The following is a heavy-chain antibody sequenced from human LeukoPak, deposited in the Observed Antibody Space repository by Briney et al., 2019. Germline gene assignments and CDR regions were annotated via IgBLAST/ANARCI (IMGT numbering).Heavy chain of an antibody. CDR2: ISYDGSNK. CDR3: AKDTTE. J-gene: IGHJ4*02. V-gene: IGHV3-30*18. Sequence: GGSLRLSCAASGFTFSSYGMHWVRQAPGKGLEWVAVISYDGSNKYYADSVKGRFTISRDNSKNTLYLQVNSLRAEDTAVYYCAKDTTEWGQGTLVTVSS. CDR1: GFTFSSYG. D-gene: IGHD1-1*01.